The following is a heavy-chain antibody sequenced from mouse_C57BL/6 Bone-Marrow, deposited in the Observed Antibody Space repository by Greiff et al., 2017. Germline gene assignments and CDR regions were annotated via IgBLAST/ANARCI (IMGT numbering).Heavy chain of an antibody. Sequence: QVQLKQPGAELVKPGASVKMSCKASGYTFTSYWITWVKQRPGQGLEWIGDIYPGSGSTNYNEKFKSKATLTVDTSSSTAYMQLSSLTSEDSAVYYCARGGTTRYYYAMDYWGKGTSVTVAS. D-gene: IGHD1-1*01. CDR1: GYTFTSYW. V-gene: IGHV1-55*01. CDR2: IYPGSGST. J-gene: IGHJ4*01. CDR3: ARGGTTRYYYAMDY.